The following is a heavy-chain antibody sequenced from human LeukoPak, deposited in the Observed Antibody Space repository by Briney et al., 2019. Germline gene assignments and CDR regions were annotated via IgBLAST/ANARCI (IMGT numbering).Heavy chain of an antibody. D-gene: IGHD6-13*01. Sequence: ASVKVSCKASGYTFTSYFMSWVRQAPGQGLEWMGWISANNGNTDYAQKFKDRLTLTTDTSTSTAYMELSSLTSDDTAVYFCASILAGLQLVCDFWGEGTLDSVS. V-gene: IGHV1-18*01. CDR3: ASILAGLQLVCDF. CDR2: ISANNGNT. J-gene: IGHJ4*02. CDR1: GYTFTSYF.